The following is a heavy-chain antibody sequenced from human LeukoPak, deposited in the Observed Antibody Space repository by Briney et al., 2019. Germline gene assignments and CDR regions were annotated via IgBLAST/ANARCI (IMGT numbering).Heavy chain of an antibody. CDR1: GFTFSSYG. CDR3: AKVEAYYDSSGYYYFDY. V-gene: IGHV3-30*02. J-gene: IGHJ4*02. Sequence: PGGSLRLSCAASGFTFSSYGMHWVRQAPGKGLEWVAFIRYDGSNKYYADSVKGRFTISRDNSKNTLYLQMNSLRAEDTAVYYCAKVEAYYDSSGYYYFDYWGQGTPVTVSS. CDR2: IRYDGSNK. D-gene: IGHD3-22*01.